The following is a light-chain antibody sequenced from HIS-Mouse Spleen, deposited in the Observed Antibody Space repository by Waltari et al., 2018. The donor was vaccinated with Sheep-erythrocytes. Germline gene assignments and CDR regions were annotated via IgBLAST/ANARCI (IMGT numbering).Light chain of an antibody. Sequence: QSALTQPASVSGSPGQSITISCTGTSSDVGSYNLVSWYQQHPGKAPKLMLYESSKRPAGVSNRFSGSKSGNTASLTISVLEAEDEADYCCCSYAGSSTWVFGGGTKLTVL. CDR3: CSYAGSSTWV. CDR1: SSDVGSYNL. J-gene: IGLJ3*02. CDR2: ESS. V-gene: IGLV2-23*01.